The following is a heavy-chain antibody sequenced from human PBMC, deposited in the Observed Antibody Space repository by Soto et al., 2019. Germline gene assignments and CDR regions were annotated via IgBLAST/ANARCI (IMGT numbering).Heavy chain of an antibody. D-gene: IGHD6-6*01. J-gene: IGHJ6*02. V-gene: IGHV3-30*18. CDR2: ISYDGSNK. CDR3: AKDVEALARVGGMDV. CDR1: GFTFSSYG. Sequence: GGSLRLSCAASGFTFSSYGMHWVRQAPGKGLEWEAVISYDGSNKYYADSVKGRFTISRDNSKNTLYLQMNSLRAEDTAVYYCAKDVEALARVGGMDVWGQGTTVTVSS.